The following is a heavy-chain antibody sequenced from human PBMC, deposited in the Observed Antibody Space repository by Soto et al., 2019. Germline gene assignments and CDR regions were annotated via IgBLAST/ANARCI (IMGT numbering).Heavy chain of an antibody. CDR1: GFTFSSNG. J-gene: IGHJ2*01. Sequence: EVQLLESGGGLVQPGGSLRLSCAASGFTFSSNGMSWLRQAPGKGLEWVSTISSTGGSTYYADSVKGRFTIARETSKNAFLVPMNSMRADDTALYYCARERGYSSGGTCCWFLDLWGRGTLVTVSS. D-gene: IGHD2-15*01. CDR2: ISSTGGST. CDR3: ARERGYSSGGTCCWFLDL. V-gene: IGHV3-23*01.